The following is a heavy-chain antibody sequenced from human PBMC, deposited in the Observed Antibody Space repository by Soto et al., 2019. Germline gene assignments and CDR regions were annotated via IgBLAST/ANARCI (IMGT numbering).Heavy chain of an antibody. CDR3: AKDADTAMVYGMDV. CDR1: GFTFDDYA. Sequence: DVQLVESGGGLVQPGRSLRLSCAASGFTFDDYAMHWVRQAPGKGLEWVSGISWNSGSIGYADSVKGRFTISRDNAKNSLYLQMNSLRAEDTALYYCAKDADTAMVYGMDVWGQGTTVTVSS. CDR2: ISWNSGSI. J-gene: IGHJ6*02. D-gene: IGHD5-18*01. V-gene: IGHV3-9*01.